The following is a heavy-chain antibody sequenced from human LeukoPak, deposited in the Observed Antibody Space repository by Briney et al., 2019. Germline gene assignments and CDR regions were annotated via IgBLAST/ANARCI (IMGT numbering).Heavy chain of an antibody. CDR2: TNPNSGGT. CDR1: GYTFTGYY. J-gene: IGHJ4*02. V-gene: IGHV1-2*02. D-gene: IGHD3-22*01. CDR3: ARVYEYYYDSSGYPNRFDY. Sequence: ASVKVSCKASGYTFTGYYMHWVRQAPGQGLEWMGWTNPNSGGTNYAQKFQGRVTMTRDTSISTAHMELSRLRSDDTAVYYCARVYEYYYDSSGYPNRFDYWGQGTLVTVSS.